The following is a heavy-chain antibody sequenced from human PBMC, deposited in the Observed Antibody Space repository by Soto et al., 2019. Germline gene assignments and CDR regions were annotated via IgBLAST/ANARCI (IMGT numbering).Heavy chain of an antibody. V-gene: IGHV4-30-4*01. Sequence: SETLSLTCTVSGGSISSGDFYWGWIRQPPGKGLEWIGYVYYSGSTCYNPSLKSRITMSIDTSKNQFSLKLSSVTAADTAVYYCARDSLAYCGGDCYSYWGQGSLVTVSS. CDR2: VYYSGST. D-gene: IGHD2-21*02. J-gene: IGHJ4*02. CDR1: GGSISSGDFY. CDR3: ARDSLAYCGGDCYSY.